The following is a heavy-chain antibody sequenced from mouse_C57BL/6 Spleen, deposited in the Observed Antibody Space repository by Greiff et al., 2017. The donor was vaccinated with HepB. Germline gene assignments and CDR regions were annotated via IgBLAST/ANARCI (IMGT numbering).Heavy chain of an antibody. CDR2: ISSGSSTI. CDR3: ARPDIPLYSNYLYWYFDV. Sequence: EVKLVESGGGLVKPGGSLKLSCAASGFTFSDYGMHWVRQAPEKGLEWVAYISSGSSTIYYADTVKGRFTISRDNAKNTLFLQMTSLRSEDTAMYYCARPDIPLYSNYLYWYFDVWGTGTTVTVSS. V-gene: IGHV5-17*01. J-gene: IGHJ1*03. D-gene: IGHD2-5*01. CDR1: GFTFSDYG.